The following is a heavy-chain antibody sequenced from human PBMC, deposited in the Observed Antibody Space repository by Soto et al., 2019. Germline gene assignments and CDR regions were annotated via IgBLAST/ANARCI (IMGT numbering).Heavy chain of an antibody. V-gene: IGHV1-3*01. J-gene: IGHJ6*02. Sequence: GASVKVSCTASGYTFTSYAMHWVRQAPGQRLEWMGWINASNGNTKYSQKFQGRVTITRDTSASTAYMELSSLRSEDTAVYYCARDPSYYGMDVWGQGTTVTVSS. CDR1: GYTFTSYA. CDR2: INASNGNT. CDR3: ARDPSYYGMDV.